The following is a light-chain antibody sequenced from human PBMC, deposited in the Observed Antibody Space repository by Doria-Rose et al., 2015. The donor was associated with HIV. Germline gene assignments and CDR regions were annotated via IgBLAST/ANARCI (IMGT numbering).Light chain of an antibody. V-gene: IGKV4-1*01. J-gene: IGKJ3*01. CDR2: WAS. CDR3: QQYYDTPA. CDR1: QSLLYTSKNY. Sequence: TQSPESLGMSLGERATLNCKSNQSLLYTSKNYLAWYQQQPGQPPKLLIDWASTRQSGVPARFSGSGSGTDFTLTISSLEAEDVAVYYCQQYYDTPAFGPGTTVDIK.